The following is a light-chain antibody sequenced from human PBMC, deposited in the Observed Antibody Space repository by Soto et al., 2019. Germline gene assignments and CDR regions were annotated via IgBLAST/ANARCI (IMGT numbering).Light chain of an antibody. Sequence: EIVLTQSPATLSLSPGERATLSGRASQSIINYLAWYQQKPGQAPRLLIYDASNRATGVPARFSGSGSVTDVTLTISSLKPEDFAVYYCQQRSSWPAFGQGTKLQIK. CDR3: QQRSSWPA. CDR1: QSIINY. CDR2: DAS. V-gene: IGKV3-11*01. J-gene: IGKJ2*01.